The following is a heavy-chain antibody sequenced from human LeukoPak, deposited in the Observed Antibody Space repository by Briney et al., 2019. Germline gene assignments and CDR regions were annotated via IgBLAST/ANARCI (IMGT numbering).Heavy chain of an antibody. Sequence: ASVKVSCKASGYTFTSYGISWVRQAPGQGLEWMGRIIPILGIANYAQKFQGRVTITADKSTSTAYMELSSLRSEDTAVYYCARDPGGSSSFDYWGQGTLVTVSS. J-gene: IGHJ4*02. CDR2: IIPILGIA. D-gene: IGHD6-13*01. CDR1: GYTFTSYG. V-gene: IGHV1-69*04. CDR3: ARDPGGSSSFDY.